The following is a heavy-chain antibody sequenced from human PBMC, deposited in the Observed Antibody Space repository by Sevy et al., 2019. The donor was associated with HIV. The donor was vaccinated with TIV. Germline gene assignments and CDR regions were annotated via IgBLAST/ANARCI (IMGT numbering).Heavy chain of an antibody. CDR1: GFTFDDYA. Sequence: GGYLRLSCAASGFTFDDYAMHWVRQAPGKGLEWVSGISWNSGSIGYTDSVKGRFTISRDNAKNSLYLQMNSLRAEDTALYYCAKDIGEGRYEGATVFDYWGHGTLVTVSS. CDR2: ISWNSGSI. J-gene: IGHJ4*01. CDR3: AKDIGEGRYEGATVFDY. D-gene: IGHD1-26*01. V-gene: IGHV3-9*01.